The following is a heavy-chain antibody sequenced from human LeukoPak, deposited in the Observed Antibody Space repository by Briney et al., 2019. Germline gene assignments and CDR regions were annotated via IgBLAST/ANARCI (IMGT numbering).Heavy chain of an antibody. J-gene: IGHJ4*02. D-gene: IGHD3-3*01. CDR2: IYHSGST. CDR3: ANQVEDYDFWSGYYTRRMDY. V-gene: IGHV4-4*02. Sequence: PSETLSLTCAVSGGSISSSNWWSWVRQPPGKGLEWIGEIYHSGSTNYNPSLKSRVTISVDKSKNQFSLKLSSVTAADTAVYYCANQVEDYDFWSGYYTRRMDYWGQGTLVTVSS. CDR1: GGSISSSNW.